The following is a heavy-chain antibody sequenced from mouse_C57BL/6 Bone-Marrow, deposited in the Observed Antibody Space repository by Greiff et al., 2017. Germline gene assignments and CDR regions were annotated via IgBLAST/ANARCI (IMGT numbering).Heavy chain of an antibody. V-gene: IGHV5-12*01. CDR3: ARRDYGSSLYYAMDY. CDR1: GFTFSDYY. J-gene: IGHJ4*01. D-gene: IGHD1-1*01. Sequence: EVKLVESGGGLVQPGGSLKLSCAASGFTFSDYYMYWVRQTPEKRLEWVAYISNGGGSTYYPDTVKGRFTISRDNAKNTLYLQMSRLKSEDTAMYYCARRDYGSSLYYAMDYWGQGTSVTVSS. CDR2: ISNGGGST.